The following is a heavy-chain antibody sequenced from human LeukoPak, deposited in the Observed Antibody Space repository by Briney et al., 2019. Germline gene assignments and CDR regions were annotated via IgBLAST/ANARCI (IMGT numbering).Heavy chain of an antibody. CDR2: IYYSGST. CDR1: GGSISSYY. V-gene: IGHV4-59*01. J-gene: IGHJ4*02. Sequence: SETLSLTCTVSGGSISSYYWSWIRQPPGKGLEWIGYIYYSGSTNYNPSLKSRVTISVDTSKNQFSLKLSSVTAADTAVYYCARGPNWNDSPRWIHYFDYWGQGTLVTVSS. CDR3: ARGPNWNDSPRWIHYFDY. D-gene: IGHD1-20*01.